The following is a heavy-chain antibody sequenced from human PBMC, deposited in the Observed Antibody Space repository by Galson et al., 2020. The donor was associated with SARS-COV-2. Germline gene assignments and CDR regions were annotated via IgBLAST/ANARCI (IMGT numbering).Heavy chain of an antibody. CDR1: GYSFTSYW. V-gene: IGHV5-51*01. D-gene: IGHD1-26*01. Sequence: GESLKISCKGSGYSFTSYWIGWVRQMPGKGLEWMGIIYPGDSDTRYSPSFQGQVTISADKSISTAYLQWSSLKASDTAMYYCATAGGGYHVLPDAFDIWGQGTMVTVSS. CDR3: ATAGGGYHVLPDAFDI. CDR2: IYPGDSDT. J-gene: IGHJ3*02.